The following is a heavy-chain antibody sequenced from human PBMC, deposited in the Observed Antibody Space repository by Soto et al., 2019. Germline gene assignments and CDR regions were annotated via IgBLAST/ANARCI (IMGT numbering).Heavy chain of an antibody. CDR2: IRTISSAI. D-gene: IGHD2-15*01. CDR3: ARETPSFDS. J-gene: IGHJ4*02. V-gene: IGHV3-48*02. Sequence: QLVESGGGLVQPGGSLRLSCAAFGFTFSDYPMNWVRQAPGKGLEWVSSIRTISSAIYFADSVRGRFTISRDNARNSLYLQMTSLRDEDTAVYYCARETPSFDSWGQGTLVTVSS. CDR1: GFTFSDYP.